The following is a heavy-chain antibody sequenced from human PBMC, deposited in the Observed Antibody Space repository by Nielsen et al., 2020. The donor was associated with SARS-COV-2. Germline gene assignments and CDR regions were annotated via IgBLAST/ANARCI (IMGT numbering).Heavy chain of an antibody. Sequence: GESLKISCKGSGYRFTNYWIAWMRQMPGKGLEWLGIIYPGKSETRYSSSFEGQVTISVDKSINTAYLQWISLEASDTAIYYCARLLRPWYFDLWGRGTLLIVSS. CDR2: IYPGKSET. CDR3: ARLLRPWYFDL. J-gene: IGHJ2*01. V-gene: IGHV5-51*01. CDR1: GYRFTNYW.